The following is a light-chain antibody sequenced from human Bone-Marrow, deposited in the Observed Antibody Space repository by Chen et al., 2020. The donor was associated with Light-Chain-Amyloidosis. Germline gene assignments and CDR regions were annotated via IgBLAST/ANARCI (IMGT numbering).Light chain of an antibody. V-gene: IGKV3-20*01. J-gene: IGKJ2*01. CDR3: QQYEMYT. CDR2: GAS. CDR1: QSVSSSY. Sequence: EIVLTQSPGTLSLSPGERATLSCRASQSVSSSYLAWYQQKPGQAPRQVIYGASSRATGIPDRCSGSGYGTEFALTISRLESRGFAVNYSQQYEMYTFRQGTKLENK.